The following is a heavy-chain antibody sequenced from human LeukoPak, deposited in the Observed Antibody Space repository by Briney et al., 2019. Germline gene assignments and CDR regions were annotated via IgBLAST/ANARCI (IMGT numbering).Heavy chain of an antibody. Sequence: GGSLRLSCAASGFTFSSYSMNWVRQAPGKGLEWVSSISSSSSYIYYADSVKGRFTISRDNAKNSLYLQMNSLRAEDTALYYCAKGTYSAYNSGCAYWGQGTLVTVSS. CDR2: ISSSSSYI. D-gene: IGHD5-12*01. CDR1: GFTFSSYS. J-gene: IGHJ4*02. CDR3: AKGTYSAYNSGCAY. V-gene: IGHV3-21*01.